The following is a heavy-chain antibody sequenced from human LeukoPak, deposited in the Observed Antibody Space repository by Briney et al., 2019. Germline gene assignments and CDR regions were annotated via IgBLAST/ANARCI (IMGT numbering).Heavy chain of an antibody. V-gene: IGHV4-34*01. D-gene: IGHD3-22*01. J-gene: IGHJ4*02. CDR1: GGSFSGYY. CDR3: ARHGLDSSGYYYLDY. Sequence: SETLSLTCAVYGGSFSGYYWSWIRQPPGKGLEWIGEINHSGSTNYNPSLKSRVTISVDTSKNQFSLKLSSVTAADTAVYYCARHGLDSSGYYYLDYWGQGTLVTVSS. CDR2: INHSGST.